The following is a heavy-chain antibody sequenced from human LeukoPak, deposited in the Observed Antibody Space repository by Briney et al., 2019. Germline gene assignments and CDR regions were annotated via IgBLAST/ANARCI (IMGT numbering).Heavy chain of an antibody. CDR1: GGSFSGYY. D-gene: IGHD3-10*01. CDR2: INHSGST. CDR3: ARGLSKYYYGSGSYYNGLNWFDP. J-gene: IGHJ5*02. Sequence: SETLSLTCAVYGGSFSGYYWSWIRQPPGKGLEWIGEINHSGSTNYNPSLKSRVTISVDTSKNQFSLKLSSVTAADTAVYYCARGLSKYYYGSGSYYNGLNWFDPWSQGTLVTVSS. V-gene: IGHV4-34*01.